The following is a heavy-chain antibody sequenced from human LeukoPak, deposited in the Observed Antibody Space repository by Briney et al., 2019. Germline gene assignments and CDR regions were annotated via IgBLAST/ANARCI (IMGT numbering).Heavy chain of an antibody. CDR2: INSDGSST. Sequence: GGSLRLSCAASGFTFSSYWMHWVRQAPGKGLVWVSRINSDGSSTSYADSVKGRFTISRDNAKNTLYLQMDSLRAEDTAVYYCARVQGHPPNGLDVWGQGTMVTVSS. V-gene: IGHV3-74*01. D-gene: IGHD2-8*01. CDR1: GFTFSSYW. CDR3: ARVQGHPPNGLDV. J-gene: IGHJ3*01.